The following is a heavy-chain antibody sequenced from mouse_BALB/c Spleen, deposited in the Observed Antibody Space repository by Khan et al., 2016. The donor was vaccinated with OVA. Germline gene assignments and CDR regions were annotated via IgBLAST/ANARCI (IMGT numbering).Heavy chain of an antibody. CDR1: GYSITSGYG. Sequence: VQLKESGPGLVKPSQSLSLTCTVTGYSITSGYGWNWLRQFPGNKLEWMGYISYSGSTNYNPSLKSRISITRDTSKNQFFLQLNSVTTEDTATYYFARTARIKYWGQGTTLTVSS. J-gene: IGHJ2*01. V-gene: IGHV3-2*02. D-gene: IGHD1-2*01. CDR2: ISYSGST. CDR3: ARTARIKY.